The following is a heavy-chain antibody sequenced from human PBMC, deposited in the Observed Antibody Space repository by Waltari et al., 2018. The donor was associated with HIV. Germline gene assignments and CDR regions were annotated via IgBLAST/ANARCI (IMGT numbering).Heavy chain of an antibody. D-gene: IGHD6-19*01. V-gene: IGHV1-2*06. CDR1: GYTFTGYY. CDR2: INPNSGDT. J-gene: IGHJ2*01. CDR3: ARVSYGGWYIGNWYFDL. Sequence: QVQLVQSGAEVKKPGASVKVSCKASGYTFTGYYMHWVRQAPGQGLEWMGRINPNSGDTNYAQKFQGRVTMTRDPSISTAYMNLGRLKSDDTAVYYCARVSYGGWYIGNWYFDLRGRGTLVTVSS.